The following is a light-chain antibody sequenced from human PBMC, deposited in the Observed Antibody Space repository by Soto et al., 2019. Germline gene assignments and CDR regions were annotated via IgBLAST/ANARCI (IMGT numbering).Light chain of an antibody. CDR2: LGS. CDR3: MQALQTRT. CDR1: QSLLHSNGYNY. V-gene: IGKV2-28*01. J-gene: IGKJ1*01. Sequence: DIVMTQSPLSLPVTPGEPASISCRSSQSLLHSNGYNYLDWYLQKPGQSPQLLIYLGSYRASGVPDRFSGSGSGTDFTLKISRVEAKDVGVYYCMQALQTRTFGQGTKVDI.